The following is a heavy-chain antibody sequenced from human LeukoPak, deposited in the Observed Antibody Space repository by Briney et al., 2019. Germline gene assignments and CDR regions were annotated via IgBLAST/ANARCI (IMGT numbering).Heavy chain of an antibody. V-gene: IGHV3-21*04. Sequence: GGSLRLSCAASGFTFSSYSMNWVRQAPGKGLEWVSSITRSSIYMYYADSVTGRFTISRDNARNSLYLQMNSLRAEDTALYYCARYRYSYGYYFDYWGQGTLVTVSS. CDR2: ITRSSIYM. CDR1: GFTFSSYS. J-gene: IGHJ4*02. D-gene: IGHD5-18*01. CDR3: ARYRYSYGYYFDY.